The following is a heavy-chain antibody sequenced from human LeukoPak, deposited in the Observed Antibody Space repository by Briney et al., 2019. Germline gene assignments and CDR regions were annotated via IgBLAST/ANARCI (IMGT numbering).Heavy chain of an antibody. CDR1: GFTFSSYW. CDR3: AKEHRYSGSYYGDY. CDR2: INGDGSST. D-gene: IGHD1-26*01. J-gene: IGHJ4*02. V-gene: IGHV3-74*01. Sequence: PGGSLRLSCAASGFTFSSYWMHWVRQAPGKGLVWVSRINGDGSSTTYADSVKGRFTISRDNAKNTLYLQMNSLRAEDTAVYYCAKEHRYSGSYYGDYWGQGTLVTVSS.